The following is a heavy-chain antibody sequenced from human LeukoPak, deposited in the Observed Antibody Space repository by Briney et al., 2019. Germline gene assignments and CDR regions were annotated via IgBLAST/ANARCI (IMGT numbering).Heavy chain of an antibody. Sequence: PGGSLRLSCAASGFTVSSNYMSWVRQAPGKGLEWVSVIYSGGSTYYADSVKGRFTISRDNSKNTLYLQMNSLRAEDTAVYYCARGTTYSGYEFDSWGQGTLVTVSS. D-gene: IGHD5-12*01. CDR2: IYSGGST. V-gene: IGHV3-53*01. J-gene: IGHJ4*02. CDR3: ARGTTYSGYEFDS. CDR1: GFTVSSNY.